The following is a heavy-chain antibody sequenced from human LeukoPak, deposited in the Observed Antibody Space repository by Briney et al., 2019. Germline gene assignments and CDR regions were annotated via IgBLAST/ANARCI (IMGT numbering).Heavy chain of an antibody. Sequence: AGESLKISCKGSGYSFTSYWIGWVRQMPGKGLEWMGIISPGDSDTRHSPSFQGQVSISADKSISTAYLQWSSVKASDTAMYYCARLRSGWDFDYWGQGSLVTVSS. J-gene: IGHJ4*02. CDR3: ARLRSGWDFDY. CDR1: GYSFTSYW. D-gene: IGHD6-19*01. CDR2: ISPGDSDT. V-gene: IGHV5-51*01.